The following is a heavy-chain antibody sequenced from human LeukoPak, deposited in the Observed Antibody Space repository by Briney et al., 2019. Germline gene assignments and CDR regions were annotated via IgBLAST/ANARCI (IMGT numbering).Heavy chain of an antibody. J-gene: IGHJ4*02. CDR3: ASPPLSSAMYYAH. CDR2: IIPSNGDT. CDR1: GYTFSGHY. Sequence: ASVKVSCKASGYTFSGHYMHWVRQAPGQGLEWMGWIIPSNGDTKYAQNFQGRVTMTRDTSISTAYMELSSLRSDDPAVYYCASPPLSSAMYYAHWGQGTLVTVSS. D-gene: IGHD1-26*01. V-gene: IGHV1-2*02.